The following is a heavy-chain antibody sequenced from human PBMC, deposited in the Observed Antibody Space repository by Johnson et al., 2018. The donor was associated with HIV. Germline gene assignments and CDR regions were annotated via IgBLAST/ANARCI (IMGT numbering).Heavy chain of an antibody. CDR1: GFTFSSYA. CDR2: ISYDGSNK. D-gene: IGHD6-13*01. J-gene: IGHJ3*02. Sequence: QVQLVESGGGVVQPGRSLRLSCAASGFTFSSYAMHWVRQAPGKGLEWVAVISYDGSNKYYADSVKGRFTISRDNSKNTLYLQMNSLRAEDTALYYCAKDKQQRVSGGAFDIWGQGTMVTVCS. V-gene: IGHV3-30-3*01. CDR3: AKDKQQRVSGGAFDI.